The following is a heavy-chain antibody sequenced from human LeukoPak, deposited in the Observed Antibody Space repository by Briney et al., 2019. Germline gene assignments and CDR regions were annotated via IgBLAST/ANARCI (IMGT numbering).Heavy chain of an antibody. CDR3: ARGSQQLPRSIPDY. V-gene: IGHV3-74*01. D-gene: IGHD2-2*01. Sequence: PGGSLRLSCAVSGFTFSSYWMHWVLQAPGKGLVWVSHIKTDGSTTAYADSVKGRFTISRDNAKNTLYLQMNSLRAEGTGVYYCARGSQQLPRSIPDYWGQGTLVTVSS. J-gene: IGHJ4*02. CDR1: GFTFSSYW. CDR2: IKTDGSTT.